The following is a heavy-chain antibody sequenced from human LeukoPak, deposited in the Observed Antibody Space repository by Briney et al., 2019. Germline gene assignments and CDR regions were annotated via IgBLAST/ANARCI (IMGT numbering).Heavy chain of an antibody. CDR2: ISAYNGNT. J-gene: IGHJ4*02. D-gene: IGHD3-3*01. V-gene: IGHV1-18*04. CDR3: ARNVLRFLEWSYYFDY. CDR1: GYTFTGYY. Sequence: ASVKVSCKASGYTFTGYYMHWVRQAPGQGLEWMGWISAYNGNTNYAQRLQGRVTMTTDTSTSTAYMELRSLRSDDTAVYYCARNVLRFLEWSYYFDYWGQGTLVTVSS.